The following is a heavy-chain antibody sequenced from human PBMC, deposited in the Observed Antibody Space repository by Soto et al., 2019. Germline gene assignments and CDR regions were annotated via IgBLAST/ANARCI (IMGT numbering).Heavy chain of an antibody. V-gene: IGHV4-39*01. D-gene: IGHD2-15*01. CDR3: ARPDSLAFYSIDY. CDR1: GVSISTSSYY. CDR2: VYYTGST. Sequence: QLHLQESGPGLVKPSETLSLTCTVSGVSISTSSYYWGWVRQPPGKGLEWIGSVYYTGSTSYSPSLKNRFTIYVDRSKNQVSLKVRSVTAVGTALYFCARPDSLAFYSIDYWGPGSLVTVSS. J-gene: IGHJ4*02.